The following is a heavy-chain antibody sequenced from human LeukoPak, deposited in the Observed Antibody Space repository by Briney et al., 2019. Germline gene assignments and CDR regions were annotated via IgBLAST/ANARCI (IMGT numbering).Heavy chain of an antibody. V-gene: IGHV1-69*05. CDR1: GGTFSSYA. J-gene: IGHJ4*02. CDR3: ASRWSEYSSSYDY. Sequence: SVKVSCKASGGTFSSYAISWVRQAPGLGLEWMGGIIPIFGTANYAQKFQGRVTITTDESTSTAYMELSSLRSEDTAVYYCASRWSEYSSSYDYWGQGTLVTVSS. D-gene: IGHD6-13*01. CDR2: IIPIFGTA.